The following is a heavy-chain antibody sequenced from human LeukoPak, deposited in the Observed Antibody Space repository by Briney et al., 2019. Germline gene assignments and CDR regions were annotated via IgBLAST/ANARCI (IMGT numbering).Heavy chain of an antibody. J-gene: IGHJ3*02. CDR2: ISAYNGNT. Sequence: GASVKVSCKASGYTFTSYGISWVRQAPGQGLEWMGWISAYNGNTNYAQKLQGRVTMTTGTSTSTAYMELRSLRSDDTAVYYCARPLYDILTGPKVDAFDIWGQGTMVTVSS. CDR3: ARPLYDILTGPKVDAFDI. V-gene: IGHV1-18*01. CDR1: GYTFTSYG. D-gene: IGHD3-9*01.